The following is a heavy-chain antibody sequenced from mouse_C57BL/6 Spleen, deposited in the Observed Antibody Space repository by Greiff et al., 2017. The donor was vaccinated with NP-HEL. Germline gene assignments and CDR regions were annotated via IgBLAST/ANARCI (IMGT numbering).Heavy chain of an antibody. V-gene: IGHV1-55*01. CDR3: ARCTTVVATDYYAMDY. Sequence: VQLQQSGAELVKPGASVKMSCKASGYTFTSYWITWVKQRPGQGLEWIGDIYPGSGSTNYNEKFKSKATLTVDTSSSTAYMQLSSLTSEDSAVYYCARCTTVVATDYYAMDYWGQGTSVTVSS. CDR1: GYTFTSYW. CDR2: IYPGSGST. D-gene: IGHD1-1*01. J-gene: IGHJ4*01.